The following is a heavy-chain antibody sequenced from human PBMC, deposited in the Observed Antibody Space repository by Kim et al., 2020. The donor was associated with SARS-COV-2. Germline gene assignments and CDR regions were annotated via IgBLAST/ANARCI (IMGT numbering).Heavy chain of an antibody. CDR2: IIPIFGTA. CDR3: ARSRGFGELKEFDY. CDR1: GGTFSSYA. J-gene: IGHJ4*02. D-gene: IGHD3-10*01. V-gene: IGHV1-69*13. Sequence: SVKVSCKASGGTFSSYAISWVRQAPGQGLEWMGGIIPIFGTANYAQKFQGRVTITADESTSTAYMELSSLRSEDTAVYYCARSRGFGELKEFDYWGQGTLVTVSS.